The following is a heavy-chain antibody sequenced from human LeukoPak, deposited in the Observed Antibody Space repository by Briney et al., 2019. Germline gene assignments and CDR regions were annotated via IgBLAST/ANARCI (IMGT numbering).Heavy chain of an antibody. V-gene: IGHV3-66*02. CDR1: GFTVSSNY. CDR3: TRGPGSTWYSDY. D-gene: IGHD6-13*01. J-gene: IGHJ4*02. Sequence: GGSLRLSCAASGFTVSSNYMNWVRQAPGKGLVWVSIIYSGGGTYYADSVKGRFTISRDNSKNTLYLQMNNLRADDTAVYYCTRGPGSTWYSDYWGQGTLVTVSS. CDR2: IYSGGGT.